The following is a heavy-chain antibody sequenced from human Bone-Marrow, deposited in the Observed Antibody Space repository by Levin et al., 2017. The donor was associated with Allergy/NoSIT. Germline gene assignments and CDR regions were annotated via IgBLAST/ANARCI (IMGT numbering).Heavy chain of an antibody. D-gene: IGHD6-13*01. CDR2: ISRNGRKK. CDR3: AKDRDKSWSLDY. J-gene: IGHJ4*02. CDR1: GFNFANYG. V-gene: IGHV3-30*18. Sequence: QPWGSLRLSCAASGFNFANYGIHWVRQAPGRGLEWVALISRNGRKKVYADSVRGRFSISRDDSKNTVYLQMNSLRGEDTAVYYCAKDRDKSWSLDYWGQGTLVTVSS.